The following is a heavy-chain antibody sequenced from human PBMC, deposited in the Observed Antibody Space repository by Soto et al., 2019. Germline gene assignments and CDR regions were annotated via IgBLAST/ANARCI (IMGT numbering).Heavy chain of an antibody. Sequence: QVQLVQSGSEVKMPGSSVKVSCKASGGTFSWHAINWVRQAPGQGLEWVGGLILLFGTTNYVQKFMGRVTISADESTSTAYMELSSLTSEDAAVYYCARAAIHGSSWCSWFDPWGQGTLVTVSA. CDR1: GGTFSWHA. J-gene: IGHJ5*02. CDR3: ARAAIHGSSWCSWFDP. V-gene: IGHV1-69*01. CDR2: LILLFGTT. D-gene: IGHD6-13*01.